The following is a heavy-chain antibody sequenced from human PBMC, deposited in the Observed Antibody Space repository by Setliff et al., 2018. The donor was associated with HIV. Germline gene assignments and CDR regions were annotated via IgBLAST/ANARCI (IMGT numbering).Heavy chain of an antibody. CDR2: IHYNERT. D-gene: IGHD2-21*02. Sequence: SETLSLTCTVSGGSISDSHWSWIRQPPGKGLEYIGSIHYNERTYYNPSLKSRVAISIDTSKNQFSLNLTSVTAADTAVYYCASPTAIPHWGQGTLVTVSS. V-gene: IGHV4-59*05. CDR3: ASPTAIPH. J-gene: IGHJ4*02. CDR1: GGSISDSH.